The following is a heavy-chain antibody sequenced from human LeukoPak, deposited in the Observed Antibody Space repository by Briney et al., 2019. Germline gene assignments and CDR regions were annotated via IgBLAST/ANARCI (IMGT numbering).Heavy chain of an antibody. V-gene: IGHV3-7*01. CDR2: IKEDGSEK. J-gene: IGHJ6*02. Sequence: GGSLRLSCAASEFTFSSHWMSWVRQAPGKGLEWVANIKEDGSEKYYVDSVKGRFTISRDNAKSSLYLQMNSLRAEDTAVYYCCRRWLNYYYYGMDVWGQGTTVTVSS. D-gene: IGHD5-18*01. CDR1: EFTFSSHW. CDR3: CRRWLNYYYYGMDV.